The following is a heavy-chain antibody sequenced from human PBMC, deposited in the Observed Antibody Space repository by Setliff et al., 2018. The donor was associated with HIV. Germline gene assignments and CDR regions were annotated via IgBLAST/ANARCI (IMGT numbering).Heavy chain of an antibody. D-gene: IGHD3-16*02. J-gene: IGHJ3*02. CDR3: AREIVRVALDI. CDR2: IYYNGIT. CDR1: GVSINTYY. Sequence: PSETLSLTCSVSGVSINTYYWSWIRHQPGRGLEWIGNIYYNGITHYNPSLKSRLSISIDTSKNQFYLQLNSVTAADTSVFYCAREIVRVALDIWGPGTAVTVSS. V-gene: IGHV4-59*06.